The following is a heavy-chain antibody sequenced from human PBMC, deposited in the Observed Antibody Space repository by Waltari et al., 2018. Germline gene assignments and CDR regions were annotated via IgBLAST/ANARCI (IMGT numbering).Heavy chain of an antibody. D-gene: IGHD3-3*01. J-gene: IGHJ4*02. V-gene: IGHV4-61*02. Sequence: QVQLQEAGPGLVKPSQTLSLNCNVSGGSISRGSYYWSWIRQPAGKGLEWIGRIYTSGSTNYTPSLKSRVTISVDTSKNQFSLKLRSVTAADTAVYYCARGFGVVPFDYWGQGTLVTVSS. CDR2: IYTSGST. CDR3: ARGFGVVPFDY. CDR1: GGSISRGSYY.